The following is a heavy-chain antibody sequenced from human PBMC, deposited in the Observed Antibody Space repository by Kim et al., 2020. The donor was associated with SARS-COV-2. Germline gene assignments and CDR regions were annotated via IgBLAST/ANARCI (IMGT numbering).Heavy chain of an antibody. Sequence: SQTLSLTCAISGDSVSSNSAAWNWIRQSPSRGLEWLGRTYYRSKWYNDYAVSVKSRITINPDTSKNQFSLQLNSVTPEDTAVYYCARDQEKRGSYWGPCYYYGMDVWGPGTPVTVSS. CDR1: GDSVSSNSAA. D-gene: IGHD1-26*01. V-gene: IGHV6-1*01. CDR2: TYYRSKWYN. CDR3: ARDQEKRGSYWGPCYYYGMDV. J-gene: IGHJ6*02.